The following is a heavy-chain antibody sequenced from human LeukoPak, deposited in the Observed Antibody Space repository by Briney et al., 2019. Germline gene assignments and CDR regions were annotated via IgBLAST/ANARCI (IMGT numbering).Heavy chain of an antibody. D-gene: IGHD3-22*01. Sequence: GSLRLSCAASGFTFSSYAMSWVRQAPGKGLEWVSAISGSGGTTHYADSVKGRFTISRDNSKNTLSLQMNSLRAEDTAVYYCAKDGYYESSGYSYFDYWGQGTLVTVSS. CDR3: AKDGYYESSGYSYFDY. CDR1: GFTFSSYA. CDR2: ISGSGGTT. V-gene: IGHV3-23*01. J-gene: IGHJ4*02.